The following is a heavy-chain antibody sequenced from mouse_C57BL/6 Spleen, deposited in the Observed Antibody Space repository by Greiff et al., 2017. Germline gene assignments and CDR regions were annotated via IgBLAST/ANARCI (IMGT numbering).Heavy chain of an antibody. J-gene: IGHJ1*03. CDR2: INYDGSST. D-gene: IGHD6-2*01. V-gene: IGHV5-16*01. CDR1: GFTFSDYY. Sequence: DVHLVESEGGLVQPGSSMKLSCTASGFTFSDYYMAWVRQVPEKGLEWVANINYDGSSTYYLDSLKSRFIISRDNAKNILYLQMSSLKSEDTATYYCAREESYWYFDVWGTGTTVTVSS. CDR3: AREESYWYFDV.